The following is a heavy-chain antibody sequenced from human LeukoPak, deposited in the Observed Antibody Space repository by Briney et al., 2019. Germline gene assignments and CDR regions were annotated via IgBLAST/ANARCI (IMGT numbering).Heavy chain of an antibody. CDR1: GFTFSSFR. CDR3: AKDQILGYYYDRSGYS. V-gene: IGHV3-23*01. D-gene: IGHD3-22*01. CDR2: ISGSGGST. J-gene: IGHJ4*02. Sequence: QSGGSLRLSCAASGFTFSSFRMNWVRQAPGKGLEWVSAISGSGGSTYYADSVKGRFTISRDNSKNTLYLQMNNLRAEDTAVYYCAKDQILGYYYDRSGYSWGQGTLVTVSS.